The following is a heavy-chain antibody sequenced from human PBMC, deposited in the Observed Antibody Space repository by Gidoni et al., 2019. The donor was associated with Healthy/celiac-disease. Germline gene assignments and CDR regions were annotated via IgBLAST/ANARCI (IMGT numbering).Heavy chain of an antibody. CDR2: IYYSGST. CDR1: GGSISSSSYY. V-gene: IGHV4-39*07. CDR3: ARDSSDDYGDD. Sequence: QLQLQESGPGLVKPSETLSLTCTVSGGSISSSSYYWGWIRQPPGKGLEWIGSIYYSGSTYYNPSLKSRVTISVDTSKNQFSLKLSSVTAADTAVYYCARDSSDDYGDDWGQGTLVTVSS. J-gene: IGHJ4*02. D-gene: IGHD6-6*01.